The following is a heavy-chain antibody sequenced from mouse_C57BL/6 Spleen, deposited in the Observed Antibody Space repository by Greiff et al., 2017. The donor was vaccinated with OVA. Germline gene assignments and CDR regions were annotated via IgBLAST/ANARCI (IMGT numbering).Heavy chain of an antibody. D-gene: IGHD2-2*01. V-gene: IGHV1-64*01. J-gene: IGHJ3*01. CDR2: IHPNSGST. CDR1: GYTFTSYW. CDR3: ARFNGYDEEFGFAY. Sequence: QVQLQQPGAELVKPGASVKLSCKASGYTFTSYWMHWVKQRPGQGLEWIGMIHPNSGSTNYNEKFKSKATLTVDKSSSTAYMQLSSLTSEDPAVYYWARFNGYDEEFGFAYWGQGTLVTVSA.